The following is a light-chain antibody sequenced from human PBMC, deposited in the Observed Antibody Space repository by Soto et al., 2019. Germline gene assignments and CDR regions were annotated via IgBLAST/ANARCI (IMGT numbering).Light chain of an antibody. V-gene: IGLV2-14*03. J-gene: IGLJ3*02. Sequence: QSALTQPGSVSGSPGQSSTISCTGTSSDVGGFDYVSWYQQHPGKAPKLMIYDVSNRPSGVSYRFSGPKSGNTASLTISGLHAVDEADYYCSSYTSRNTWVFGGGTKLTVL. CDR3: SSYTSRNTWV. CDR1: SSDVGGFDY. CDR2: DVS.